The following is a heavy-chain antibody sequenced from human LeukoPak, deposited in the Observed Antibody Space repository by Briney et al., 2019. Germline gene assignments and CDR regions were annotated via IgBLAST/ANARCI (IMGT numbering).Heavy chain of an antibody. J-gene: IGHJ5*02. D-gene: IGHD2-2*01. CDR2: IIHSGST. CDR3: ARGGGGGIDCSSTSCYANWFDP. Sequence: KPSETLSLTCAVYGGSFSGYYWSWIRQPPGKGREWIGEIIHSGSTNYNPSLKSPVTISVDTSKTQSSLKLSAVTAEDPAVYYCARGGGGGIDCSSTSCYANWFDPWGQGTLVTVSS. V-gene: IGHV4-34*01. CDR1: GGSFSGYY.